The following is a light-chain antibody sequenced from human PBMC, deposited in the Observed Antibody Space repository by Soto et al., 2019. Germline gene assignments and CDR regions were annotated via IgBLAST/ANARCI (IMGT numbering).Light chain of an antibody. CDR3: TSYTSSSTYV. CDR2: NVS. J-gene: IGLJ1*01. CDR1: SSDVGGHNS. Sequence: QSALTQPASVSGSPGQSITISCTGTSSDVGGHNSVSWYQQHPGKAPKLMIYNVSNRPSGVSNRFSGSKSGNTASLTISGLLAGDEADYYCTSYTSSSTYVFGAGTKVTV. V-gene: IGLV2-14*01.